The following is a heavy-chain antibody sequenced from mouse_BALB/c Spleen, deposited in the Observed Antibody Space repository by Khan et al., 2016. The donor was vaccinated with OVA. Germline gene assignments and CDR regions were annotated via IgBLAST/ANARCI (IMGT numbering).Heavy chain of an antibody. D-gene: IGHD1-1*02. Sequence: EVELVESGGGLVKPGGSLKLSCAASGFSFSDYYMYWIRQTPEKRLEWVATISDGGGSTYYPDSVQGRFTISRDNAKNNLYLQMSSLKSEDTAIYYWARAGYGGFAYWGQGTLVTVSA. CDR2: ISDGGGST. V-gene: IGHV5-4*02. CDR1: GFSFSDYY. J-gene: IGHJ3*01. CDR3: ARAGYGGFAY.